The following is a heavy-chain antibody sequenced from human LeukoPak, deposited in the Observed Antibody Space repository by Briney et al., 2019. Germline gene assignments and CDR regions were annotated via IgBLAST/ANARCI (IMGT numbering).Heavy chain of an antibody. Sequence: PSETLSLTCAVSGGSISSGGYSWSWIRQPPGKGLEWIGYIYHSGSTYYNPSLKSRVTISVDRSKNQFSLKLSSVTAADTAVYYCARARDSSGYAWYFDYWGQGTLVTVSS. CDR3: ARARDSSGYAWYFDY. D-gene: IGHD3-22*01. V-gene: IGHV4-30-2*01. CDR1: GGSISSGGYS. J-gene: IGHJ4*02. CDR2: IYHSGST.